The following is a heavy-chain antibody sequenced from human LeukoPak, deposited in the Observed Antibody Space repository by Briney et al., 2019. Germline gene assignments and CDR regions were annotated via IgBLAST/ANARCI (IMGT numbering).Heavy chain of an antibody. V-gene: IGHV1-69*02. CDR1: GGTFSSYT. CDR3: ARFDYGSGSYDDY. J-gene: IGHJ4*02. CDR2: IIPILGIA. D-gene: IGHD3-10*01. Sequence: SVKVSCKASGGTFSSYTIGWVRQAPGQGLEWMGRIIPILGIANYAQKFQGRVTITADKSTSTAYMELSSLRSEDTAVYYCARFDYGSGSYDDYWGQGTLVTVSS.